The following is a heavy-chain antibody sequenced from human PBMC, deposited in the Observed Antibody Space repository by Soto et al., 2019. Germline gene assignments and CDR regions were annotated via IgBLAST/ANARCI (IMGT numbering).Heavy chain of an antibody. CDR3: ARTNPTXYYDYVWGDYRREGMDV. CDR1: GGTFSAYA. D-gene: IGHD3-16*02. V-gene: IGHV1-69*06. J-gene: IGHJ6*02. CDR2: ILPLSGTS. Sequence: SVKVSCKASGGTFSAYAISWVRQAPGQGLEWMGGILPLSGTSNYTQRFQGRVTITADKSTSTAYMELSSLRSDDTAVYYCARTNPTXYYDYVWGDYRREGMDVWGQGTTVTVSS.